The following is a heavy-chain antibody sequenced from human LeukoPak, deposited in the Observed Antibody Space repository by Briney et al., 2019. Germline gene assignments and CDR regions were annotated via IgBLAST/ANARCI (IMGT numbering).Heavy chain of an antibody. CDR3: AKDICGGDCYPHGGY. D-gene: IGHD2-21*01. CDR1: GFTFSNYG. Sequence: GGPLRLSCGASGFTFSNYGMHWVRQAPGKGLEWVAFIPYDGSNKYYADSLKGRFTISRDNSKDTLYLQMNSLRAEDTTIYYCAKDICGGDCYPHGGYWGQGTLVTVSS. CDR2: IPYDGSNK. J-gene: IGHJ4*02. V-gene: IGHV3-30*02.